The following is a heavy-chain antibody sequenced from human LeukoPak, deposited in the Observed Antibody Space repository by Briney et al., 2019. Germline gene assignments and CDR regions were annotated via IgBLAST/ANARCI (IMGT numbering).Heavy chain of an antibody. Sequence: SGGSLRLSCAGSGFTFNSYAMNWVRQAPGEGLEWVSNISPSGGTKYYADSAKGRFTISRDNAKNSLYLQMNSLRAEDTGVYYCSKLAVASADSWGQGTLVTVSS. CDR3: SKLAVASADS. D-gene: IGHD6-19*01. V-gene: IGHV3-48*03. CDR2: ISPSGGTK. CDR1: GFTFNSYA. J-gene: IGHJ4*02.